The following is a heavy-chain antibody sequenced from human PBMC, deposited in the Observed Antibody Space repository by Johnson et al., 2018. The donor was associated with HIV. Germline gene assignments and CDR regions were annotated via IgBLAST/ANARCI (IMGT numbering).Heavy chain of an antibody. V-gene: IGHV3-NL1*01. CDR3: ARTPGYSRSFDI. J-gene: IGHJ3*02. CDR2: IYSGGST. CDR1: GFTFSTYG. D-gene: IGHD2-15*01. Sequence: QVQLVESGGGVVQPGGSLRLSCAASGFTFSTYGMHWVRQAPGKGLEWVSVIYSGGSTYYADSVKGRFTISRDNSKNTLYLQMNSLRAEDTAVYYCARTPGYSRSFDIWGQGTMVTVSS.